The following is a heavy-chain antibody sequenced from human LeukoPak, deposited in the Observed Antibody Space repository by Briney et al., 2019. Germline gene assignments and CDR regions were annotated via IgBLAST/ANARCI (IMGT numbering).Heavy chain of an antibody. D-gene: IGHD3-10*01. CDR1: GFTFSSYA. CDR3: AKGSSGSYYSHFDY. V-gene: IGHV3-23*01. J-gene: IGHJ4*02. Sequence: GGSLRLSCAASGFTFSSYAMSWVRQAPGKGLEWVSGISGSGGSTYYADSVKGRFTISRDNSKNTLYLQMNSLRAEDTAVYYCAKGSSGSYYSHFDYWGQGTLVTVSS. CDR2: ISGSGGST.